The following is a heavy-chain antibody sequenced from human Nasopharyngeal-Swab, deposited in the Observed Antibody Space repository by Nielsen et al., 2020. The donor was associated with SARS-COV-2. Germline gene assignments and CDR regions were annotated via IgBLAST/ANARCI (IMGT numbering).Heavy chain of an antibody. Sequence: ASVKVSCKASGYTFTSHALHWVRQAPGQRLEWMGWINAGNGNANYSQKFQDRVTITRDTSASTAYMELTSLRSEDTAVHYCARAALYCSGSNCSSNYYYYMDVWGKGATVTVSS. J-gene: IGHJ6*03. D-gene: IGHD2-15*01. CDR3: ARAALYCSGSNCSSNYYYYMDV. CDR2: INAGNGNA. CDR1: GYTFTSHA. V-gene: IGHV1-3*01.